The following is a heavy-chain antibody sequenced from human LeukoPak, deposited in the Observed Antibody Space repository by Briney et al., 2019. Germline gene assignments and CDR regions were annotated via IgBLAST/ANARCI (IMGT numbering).Heavy chain of an antibody. CDR3: AKDGGYCSGGSCYYYFDY. CDR1: GFTFSSYA. D-gene: IGHD2-15*01. J-gene: IGHJ4*02. CDR2: ISGSGGST. V-gene: IGHV3-23*01. Sequence: PGGSLRLSCAASGFTFSSYAMNWVRQAPGKGLEWVSGISGSGGSTYYADSVRGRFTISRGNSKNTLYLQMNSLRAEDTAVYYCAKDGGYCSGGSCYYYFDYWGQGTLVTVSS.